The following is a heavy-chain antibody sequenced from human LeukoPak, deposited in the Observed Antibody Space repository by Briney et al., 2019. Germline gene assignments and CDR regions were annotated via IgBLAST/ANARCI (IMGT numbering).Heavy chain of an antibody. CDR2: ISGSDTST. V-gene: IGHV3-23*01. Sequence: PGGSLRLSCAASGFTVSSNYMSWVRQAPGKGLEWVSAISGSDTSTYYADSVKGRFTISRDNSKNTLYLQMNSLRAEDTAVYYCAKDSGGYSYAYYWGQGTLVTVSS. CDR3: AKDSGGYSYAYY. D-gene: IGHD5-18*01. J-gene: IGHJ4*02. CDR1: GFTVSSNY.